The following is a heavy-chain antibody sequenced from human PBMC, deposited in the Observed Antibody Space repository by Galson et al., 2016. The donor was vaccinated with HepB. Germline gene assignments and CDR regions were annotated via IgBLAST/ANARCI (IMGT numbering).Heavy chain of an antibody. D-gene: IGHD6-13*01. CDR3: ARQRPGSSSPCMDV. Sequence: SLRLSCAASGFSLSNYGMHWVRQAPGKGLEWVALTSYDGSNIYYADSVKGQVTISADKSISTAYLPWSSLKASDTAMYYCARQRPGSSSPCMDVWGQGTTVTVSS. CDR1: GFSLSNYG. J-gene: IGHJ6*02. CDR2: TSYDGSNI. V-gene: IGHV3-30*03.